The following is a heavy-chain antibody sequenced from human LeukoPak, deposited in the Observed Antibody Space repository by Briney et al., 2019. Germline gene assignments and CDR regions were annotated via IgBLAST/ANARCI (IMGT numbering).Heavy chain of an antibody. V-gene: IGHV4-39*01. Sequence: SETLSLTCTVSGGSISSSSYYWGWIRQPPGKGLEWIGSIYYSGNTYYNPSLKSRVTISVDTSRNQFSLKLSSVTAADTAVYYCARLAYSSGWTFDYWGQGTLVTVSS. D-gene: IGHD6-19*01. CDR2: IYYSGNT. CDR1: GGSISSSSYY. J-gene: IGHJ4*02. CDR3: ARLAYSSGWTFDY.